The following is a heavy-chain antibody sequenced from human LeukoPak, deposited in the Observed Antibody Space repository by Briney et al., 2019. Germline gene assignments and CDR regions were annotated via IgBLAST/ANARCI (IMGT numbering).Heavy chain of an antibody. D-gene: IGHD3-22*01. CDR1: GYPFKSYG. V-gene: IGHV1-18*01. Sequence: ASVKVSCKASGYPFKSYGITWVRQAPGQRLEWMGWICAYNGNTNYAQNLQGRVTMTTDTSTSTAYMELRSLRSDDTAVYYCARPYYYDGYFDYWGQGTLVTVSS. J-gene: IGHJ4*02. CDR3: ARPYYYDGYFDY. CDR2: ICAYNGNT.